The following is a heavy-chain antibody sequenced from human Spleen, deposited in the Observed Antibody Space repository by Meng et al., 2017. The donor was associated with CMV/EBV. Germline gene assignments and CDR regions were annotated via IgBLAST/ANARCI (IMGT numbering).Heavy chain of an antibody. D-gene: IGHD3-10*01. Sequence: DSISTNFYYGGWIRQPPGKGLEWIGSIYYSGSTYYNPSLKSRVIISVGTSRNQFSLKLTSVTAADTAVFFCARHTHYGSGSDNWFDPWGQGTLVTVSS. CDR3: ARHTHYGSGSDNWFDP. CDR1: DSISTNFYY. V-gene: IGHV4-39*01. J-gene: IGHJ5*02. CDR2: IYYSGST.